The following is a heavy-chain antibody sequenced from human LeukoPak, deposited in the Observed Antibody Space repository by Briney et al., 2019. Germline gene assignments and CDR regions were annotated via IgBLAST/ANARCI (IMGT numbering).Heavy chain of an antibody. CDR1: GGSISSGDYY. D-gene: IGHD6-19*01. V-gene: IGHV4-30-4*01. J-gene: IGHJ4*02. Sequence: SETLSLTCTVSGGSISSGDYYWSWIRQPPGKGLEWIGYIYYSGSTNYNPSLKSRVTISVDTSKNQFSLKLSSVTAADTAVYYCARGRYRIAVAASYYFDYWGQGTLVTVSS. CDR2: IYYSGST. CDR3: ARGRYRIAVAASYYFDY.